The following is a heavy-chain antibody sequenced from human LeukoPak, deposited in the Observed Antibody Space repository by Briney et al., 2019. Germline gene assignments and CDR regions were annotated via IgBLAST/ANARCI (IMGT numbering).Heavy chain of an antibody. CDR3: ARVAGRYCHAGSCDWADY. J-gene: IGHJ4*02. D-gene: IGHD2-15*01. CDR2: IYYSGST. Sequence: TSETLSLTCTVSGYSISSGGYFWSWIRQYPGKGLEWIGYIYYSGSTYYNPSLESRVTISLDMSKNRFSLKLSSVTAADTAVYYCARVAGRYCHAGSCDWADYWGQGTLVTVSS. V-gene: IGHV4-31*03. CDR1: GYSISSGGYF.